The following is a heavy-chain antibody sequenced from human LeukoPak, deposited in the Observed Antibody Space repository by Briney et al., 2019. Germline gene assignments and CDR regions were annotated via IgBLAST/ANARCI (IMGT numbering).Heavy chain of an antibody. V-gene: IGHV3-30*04. D-gene: IGHD2-15*01. CDR3: ARDRARPKAGYCSGGSCYPLDY. Sequence: GGSLRLSCAASGFTFSSYVMHWVRQAPGKGLEWVALISYDGSNKYYADSVKGRFTISRDNAKNTLYLQMNSLRAEDTAVYYCARDRARPKAGYCSGGSCYPLDYWGQGTLVTVSS. CDR2: ISYDGSNK. J-gene: IGHJ4*02. CDR1: GFTFSSYV.